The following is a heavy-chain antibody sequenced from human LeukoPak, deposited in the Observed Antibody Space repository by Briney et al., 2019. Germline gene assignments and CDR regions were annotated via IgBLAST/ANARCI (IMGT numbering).Heavy chain of an antibody. D-gene: IGHD6-6*01. J-gene: IGHJ4*02. CDR2: MNPNSGNT. Sequence: ASVKVSCKASGYTFTSYDINWVRQATGQGLEWMGWMNPNSGNTGYAQKFQGRVTITRNTSISTAYMELSSLRSEDTAVYYCARIDEYSSSAPDYWGQGTLVTVSS. CDR1: GYTFTSYD. V-gene: IGHV1-8*03. CDR3: ARIDEYSSSAPDY.